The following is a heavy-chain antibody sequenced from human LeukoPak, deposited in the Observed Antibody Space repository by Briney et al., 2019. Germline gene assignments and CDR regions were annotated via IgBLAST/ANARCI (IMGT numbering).Heavy chain of an antibody. CDR1: GYTFSSYG. CDR2: ISAYNGNT. V-gene: IGHV1-18*01. CDR3: AREVSPANFEY. Sequence: APVKVSCKASGYTFSSYGISWVRQAPGQGLEWMGWISAYNGNTNYAQKLQGRVTMTTDTSTTTAYMELRSLRSDDTAMYYCAREVSPANFEYWGQGTLVTVSS. J-gene: IGHJ4*02.